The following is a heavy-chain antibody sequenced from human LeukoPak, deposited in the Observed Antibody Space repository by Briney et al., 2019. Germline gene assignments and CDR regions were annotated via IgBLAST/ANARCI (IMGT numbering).Heavy chain of an antibody. Sequence: GGSLRLSCSASGFTFKKYAMHWVRQAPGKGLEYVSAINSNGGRTYYADSVKGRFTISRDNSKNTLYLQMSSLRVDDTAVYYCVKDLYYDNSGYYSGAFDYWGQGTLVTVSS. CDR1: GFTFKKYA. CDR2: INSNGGRT. CDR3: VKDLYYDNSGYYSGAFDY. V-gene: IGHV3-64D*09. J-gene: IGHJ4*02. D-gene: IGHD3-22*01.